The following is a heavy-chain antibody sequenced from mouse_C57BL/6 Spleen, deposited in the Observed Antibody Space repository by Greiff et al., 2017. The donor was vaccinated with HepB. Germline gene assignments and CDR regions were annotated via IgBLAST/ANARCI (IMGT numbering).Heavy chain of an antibody. J-gene: IGHJ1*03. CDR3: ARDYYGSSLRGYWYFDV. D-gene: IGHD1-1*01. Sequence: LVESGGGLVKPGGSLKLSCAASGFTFSDYGMHWVRQAPEKGLEWVAYISSGSSTIYYADTVKGRFTISRDNAKNTLFLQMTSLRSEDTAMYYCARDYYGSSLRGYWYFDVWGTGTTVTVSS. V-gene: IGHV5-17*01. CDR1: GFTFSDYG. CDR2: ISSGSSTI.